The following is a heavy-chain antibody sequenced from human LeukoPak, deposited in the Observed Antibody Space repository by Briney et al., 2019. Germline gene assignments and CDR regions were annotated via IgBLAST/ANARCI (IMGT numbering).Heavy chain of an antibody. CDR2: ISPIGSRT. CDR3: ATGAYSSSWYIGVYYYYYMDV. D-gene: IGHD6-13*01. CDR1: GFTFSTYA. V-gene: IGHV3-23*01. Sequence: HPGGSLRLSCAASGFTFSTYAMNWVRQAPGKGLEWVSAISPIGSRTYYADSVKGRFTISRDNSKNTLYLQMNSLRVEDTAVYYCATGAYSSSWYIGVYYYYYMDVWGKGTTVTVSS. J-gene: IGHJ6*03.